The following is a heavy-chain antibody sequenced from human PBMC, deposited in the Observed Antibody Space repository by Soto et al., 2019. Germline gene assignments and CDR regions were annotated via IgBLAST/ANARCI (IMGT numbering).Heavy chain of an antibody. D-gene: IGHD6-13*01. Sequence: GASVKVSCKASGNTVPNYAIHWVRQAPGQRLEWMGWISAYNGNTNYAQKLQGRVTMTTDTSTSTAYMELRSLRSDDTAVYYCARVGGIAAAGDAFDIWGQGTMVTVSS. V-gene: IGHV1-18*01. CDR2: ISAYNGNT. J-gene: IGHJ3*02. CDR3: ARVGGIAAAGDAFDI. CDR1: GNTVPNYA.